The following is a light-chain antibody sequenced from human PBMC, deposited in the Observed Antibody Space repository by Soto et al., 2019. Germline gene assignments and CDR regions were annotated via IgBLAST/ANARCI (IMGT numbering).Light chain of an antibody. CDR1: QSLLHSNGYNY. V-gene: IGKV2-28*01. CDR3: MQALQLRT. CDR2: LGS. Sequence: DIVMTQSPLSLPVTPGEPASISCRSSQSLLHSNGYNYLDWYLQKPGQSPQLLIYLGSNRASGVPDRFSGSGSGTDFTLKISRVEAEDAGVYYCMQALQLRTFGQGTKVEIK. J-gene: IGKJ1*01.